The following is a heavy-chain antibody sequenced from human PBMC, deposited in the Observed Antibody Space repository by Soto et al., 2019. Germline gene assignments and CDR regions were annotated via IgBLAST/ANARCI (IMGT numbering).Heavy chain of an antibody. Sequence: ASVKVSCKASGYTFTSYGISWVRQAPGQGLEWMGWISPYNGNTNYAQKLQGRVTMTTDKSTSTAYMELSSLRSEDTAVYYCARDSSYTMVRGVIAYGMDVWGQGTTVTVSS. J-gene: IGHJ6*02. CDR2: ISPYNGNT. V-gene: IGHV1-18*01. CDR1: GYTFTSYG. CDR3: ARDSSYTMVRGVIAYGMDV. D-gene: IGHD3-10*01.